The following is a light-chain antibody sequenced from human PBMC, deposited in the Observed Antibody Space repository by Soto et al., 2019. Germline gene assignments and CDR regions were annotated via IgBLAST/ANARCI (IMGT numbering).Light chain of an antibody. J-gene: IGKJ4*01. CDR2: AAS. CDR1: QSITHF. Sequence: DIQMTQSPSSLSASIGDKLTISCRANQSITHFLNWYQKKPGEVPKLLIYAASRLGSGVPSRFSGSGSGTDIALTINSLQPEDFATYYCQQSYTTPRLSFGGGTRVDLK. CDR3: QQSYTTPRLS. V-gene: IGKV1-39*01.